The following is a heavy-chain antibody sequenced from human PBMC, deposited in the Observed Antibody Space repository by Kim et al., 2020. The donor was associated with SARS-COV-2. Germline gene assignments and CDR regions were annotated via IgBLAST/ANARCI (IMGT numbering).Heavy chain of an antibody. Sequence: GGSLRLSCAASGFTFSSYGMHWVRQAPGKGLEWVAVISHDGSNKYYADSVKGRFTISRDNSKNTLYLQMNSLRAEDTAVYYCAKDLYMSYGAVDYWGQGTLVTVSS. V-gene: IGHV3-30*18. D-gene: IGHD4-17*01. CDR1: GFTFSSYG. CDR2: ISHDGSNK. J-gene: IGHJ4*02. CDR3: AKDLYMSYGAVDY.